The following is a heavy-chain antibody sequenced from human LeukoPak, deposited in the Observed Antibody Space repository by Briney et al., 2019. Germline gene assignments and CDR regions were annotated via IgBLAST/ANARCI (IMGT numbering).Heavy chain of an antibody. CDR2: ISSSGSTI. V-gene: IGHV3-48*04. Sequence: GGSLRLSCAASGFTFSSYSMNWVRQAPGKGLEWVSYISSSGSTIYYADSVKGRFTISRDNAKNSLYLQMNSLRAEDTAVYYCAKTAYYYDSSGFYRLGYFDYWGQGTLVTVSP. CDR1: GFTFSSYS. J-gene: IGHJ4*02. CDR3: AKTAYYYDSSGFYRLGYFDY. D-gene: IGHD3-22*01.